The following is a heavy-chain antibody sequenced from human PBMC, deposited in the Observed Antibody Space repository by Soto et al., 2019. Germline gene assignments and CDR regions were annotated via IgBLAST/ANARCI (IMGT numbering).Heavy chain of an antibody. D-gene: IGHD3-10*01. CDR1: GFTFSVYA. CDR2: ISGSGDST. CDR3: AKVSGPYYYYGMDV. V-gene: IGHV3-23*01. J-gene: IGHJ6*02. Sequence: GGSLRLSCAASGFTFSVYAMSWVRQAPGKGLEWVSGISGSGDSTHYADSVKGRFTVSRDNSKSMLYLQTNSLRAEDTAIYYCAKVSGPYYYYGMDVWGQGTAVTVSS.